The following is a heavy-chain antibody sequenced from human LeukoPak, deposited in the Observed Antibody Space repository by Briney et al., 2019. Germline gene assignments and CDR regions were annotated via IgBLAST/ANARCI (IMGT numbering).Heavy chain of an antibody. CDR3: ARAPVLLWFGELLSLDY. D-gene: IGHD3-10*01. Sequence: ASVKVSCKASGYTFTSYGISWVRQAPGQGLEWMGWISAYNGNTNYAQKLQGRVTMTTDTSTSTAYMELRSLRSDDTAVYYCARAPVLLWFGELLSLDYWGQGTLVTASS. CDR2: ISAYNGNT. V-gene: IGHV1-18*04. J-gene: IGHJ4*02. CDR1: GYTFTSYG.